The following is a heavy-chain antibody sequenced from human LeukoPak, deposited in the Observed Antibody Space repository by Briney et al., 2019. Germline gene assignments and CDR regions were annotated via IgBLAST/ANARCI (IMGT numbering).Heavy chain of an antibody. J-gene: IGHJ4*02. CDR1: GFTFSSYW. Sequence: GGSLRLSCAASGFTFSSYWMSWVRQAPGKGLEWVANIKQDGSEKYYVDSVKGRFTISRDNSKSTLYLQMNSLRDGDTAVYYCAKCLLRGYYDTSGYYFFDDWGQGALVAVSS. CDR3: AKCLLRGYYDTSGYYFFDD. D-gene: IGHD3-22*01. CDR2: IKQDGSEK. V-gene: IGHV3-7*03.